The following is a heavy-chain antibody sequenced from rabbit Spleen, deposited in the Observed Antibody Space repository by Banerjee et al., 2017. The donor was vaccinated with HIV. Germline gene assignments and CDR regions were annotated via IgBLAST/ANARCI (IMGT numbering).Heavy chain of an antibody. D-gene: IGHD1-1*01. CDR2: ISSGGIT. CDR3: ARVYGNSGNGYWDL. V-gene: IGHV1S40*01. CDR1: GFDISSYN. J-gene: IGHJ4*01. Sequence: QSLEESGGDLVKPGASLTLTCTASGFDISSYNIQWVRQAPGKGLEYIGWISSGGITYYASWAKGRFTISKTSSTTVTLQMTSLTVADTATYFCARVYGNSGNGYWDLWGPGTLVTVS.